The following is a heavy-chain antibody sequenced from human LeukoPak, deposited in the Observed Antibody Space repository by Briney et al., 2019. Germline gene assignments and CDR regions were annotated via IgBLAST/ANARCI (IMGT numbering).Heavy chain of an antibody. V-gene: IGHV4-30-2*01. CDR1: GGSISSGGYY. CDR2: IYHSGST. Sequence: SQTLSLTCTVSGGSISSGGYYWSWIRQPPGKGLEWIGYIYHSGSTYYNPSLKSRVTISVDRSKSQFSLKLSSVTAADTAVYYCARSRSQRLELPGPSDAFDIWGQGTMVTVSS. CDR3: ARSRSQRLELPGPSDAFDI. D-gene: IGHD1-7*01. J-gene: IGHJ3*02.